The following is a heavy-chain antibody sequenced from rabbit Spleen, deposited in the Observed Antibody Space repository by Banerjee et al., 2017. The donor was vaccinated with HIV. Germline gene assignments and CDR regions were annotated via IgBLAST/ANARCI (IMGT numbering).Heavy chain of an antibody. V-gene: IGHV1S45*01. Sequence: QQQLEESGGGLVKPGGTLTLTCKASGVDFSSYYYMCWVRQAPGKGLELIACINGDNSKTYYASWVKSRFTSSETSSTTVTLQMTSLTAADTATYFCARRFDSGYYFDWWGPGTLVTVS. D-gene: IGHD1-1*01. CDR3: ARRFDSGYYFDW. J-gene: IGHJ4*01. CDR1: GVDFSSYYY. CDR2: INGDNSKT.